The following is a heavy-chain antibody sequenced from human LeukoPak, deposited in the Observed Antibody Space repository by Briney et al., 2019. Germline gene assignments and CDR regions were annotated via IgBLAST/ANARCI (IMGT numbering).Heavy chain of an antibody. V-gene: IGHV3-53*04. J-gene: IGHJ3*02. D-gene: IGHD5-12*01. Sequence: PGGSLRLSCAASGFTVSSNYMSWVRQAPGKGLEWVSVIYSDDSTYCADSVKGRFTISRHNSKNTLYLQMNSLRAEDTAVYYCARGGYSGYDRDAFDIWGQGTMVTVSS. CDR1: GFTVSSNY. CDR3: ARGGYSGYDRDAFDI. CDR2: IYSDDST.